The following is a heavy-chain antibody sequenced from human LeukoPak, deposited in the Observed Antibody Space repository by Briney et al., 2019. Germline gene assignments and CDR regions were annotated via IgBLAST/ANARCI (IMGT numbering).Heavy chain of an antibody. D-gene: IGHD4-23*01. Sequence: SETLSLTCTVSGGPINSDYWNWLRQPPGQGLEWIGYIYSSGSTNYNPSLNSRVSISLDTSKNQLSLKLGSVTAADTAVYYCARGAGRWAIWGQGTMVTASS. CDR3: ARGAGRWAI. J-gene: IGHJ3*02. V-gene: IGHV4-59*01. CDR1: GGPINSDY. CDR2: IYSSGST.